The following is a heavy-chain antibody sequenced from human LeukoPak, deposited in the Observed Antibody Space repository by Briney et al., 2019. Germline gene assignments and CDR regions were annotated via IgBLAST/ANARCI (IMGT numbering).Heavy chain of an antibody. V-gene: IGHV4-39*07. D-gene: IGHD6-13*01. CDR1: GGSISSSSYY. CDR3: AREQDLSRRIATAGYDAFDI. CDR2: IYTSGST. J-gene: IGHJ3*02. Sequence: SETLSLTCTVSGGSISSSSYYWGWIRQPPGKGLEWIGRIYTSGSTNYNPSLKSRVSISVDMSKNQFSLKLSSVTAADTAVYYCAREQDLSRRIATAGYDAFDIWGQGTMVTVSS.